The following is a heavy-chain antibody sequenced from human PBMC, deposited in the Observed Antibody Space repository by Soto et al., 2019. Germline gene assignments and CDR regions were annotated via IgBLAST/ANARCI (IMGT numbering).Heavy chain of an antibody. CDR2: IDPSDSYT. Sequence: GESLKISCKGSGYSFTSYWISWVRQMPGKGLEWMGRIDPSDSYTNYSPSFQGHVTISADKSISTAYLQWSSLKASDTAMYYCARQAWRAGDYDILTGSSYYYGMDVWGQGTTVTVSS. D-gene: IGHD3-9*01. V-gene: IGHV5-10-1*01. J-gene: IGHJ6*02. CDR3: ARQAWRAGDYDILTGSSYYYGMDV. CDR1: GYSFTSYW.